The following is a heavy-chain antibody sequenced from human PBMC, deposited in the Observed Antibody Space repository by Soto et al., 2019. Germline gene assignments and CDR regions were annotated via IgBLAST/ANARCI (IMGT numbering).Heavy chain of an antibody. CDR1: GFTFSIYA. J-gene: IGHJ6*02. D-gene: IGHD3-10*01. CDR2: IGGSGGGT. CDR3: AKDSYGSGTDYFYGMDV. V-gene: IGHV3-23*01. Sequence: GGSLRLSCAASGFTFSIYAMSWVRQAPGKGLEWVSTIGGSGGGTSYADFVRGRFTISRDNSRNTLYLQMNSLRAEDTAVYYCAKDSYGSGTDYFYGMDVRGQGTTVTVSS.